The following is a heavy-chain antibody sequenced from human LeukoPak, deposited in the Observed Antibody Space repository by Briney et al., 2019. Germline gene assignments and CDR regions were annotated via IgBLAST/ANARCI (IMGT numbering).Heavy chain of an antibody. D-gene: IGHD6-19*01. CDR2: IRYDGSNK. Sequence: GGSLRLSCAASGFTFSSYWMSWVRQAPGKGLEWAAFIRYDGSNKYYADSVKGRFTISRDNSKNTLYLQMNSLRAEDTAVYYCAKDSLIGIAVAVFSYFDYWGQGTLVTVSS. CDR3: AKDSLIGIAVAVFSYFDY. V-gene: IGHV3-30*02. CDR1: GFTFSSYW. J-gene: IGHJ4*02.